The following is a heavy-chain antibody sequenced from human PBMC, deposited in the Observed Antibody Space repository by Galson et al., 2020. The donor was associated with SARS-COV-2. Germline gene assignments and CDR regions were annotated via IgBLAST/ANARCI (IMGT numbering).Heavy chain of an antibody. CDR3: ARDRVPSRYCSSTSCYYDAFDI. D-gene: IGHD2-2*01. CDR1: GYTFTSYG. J-gene: IGHJ3*02. V-gene: IGHV1-18*01. Sequence: ASVKVSCKASGYTFTSYGISWVRQAPGQGLEWMGWISAYNGNTNYAQKLQGRVTMTTDTSTSTAYMELRSLRSDDTAVYYCARDRVPSRYCSSTSCYYDAFDIWGQGTMVTVSS. CDR2: ISAYNGNT.